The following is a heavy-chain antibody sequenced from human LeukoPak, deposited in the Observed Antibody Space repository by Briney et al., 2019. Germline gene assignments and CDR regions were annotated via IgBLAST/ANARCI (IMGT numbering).Heavy chain of an antibody. V-gene: IGHV1-2*02. CDR2: INPNSGGT. D-gene: IGHD4-17*01. CDR1: GYTFTGYY. CDR3: ARDLAYGDREYYYYYYGMDV. J-gene: IGHJ6*02. Sequence: ASVKVSCKASGYTFTGYYMHWVRQAPRQGLEWMGWINPNSGGTNYAQKFQGRVTMTRDTSISTAYMELSRLRSDDTAVYYCARDLAYGDREYYYYYYGMDVWGQGTTVTVSS.